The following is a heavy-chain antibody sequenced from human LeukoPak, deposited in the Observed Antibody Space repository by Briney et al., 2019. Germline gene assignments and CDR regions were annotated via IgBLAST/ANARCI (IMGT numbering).Heavy chain of an antibody. D-gene: IGHD2-21*02. CDR1: GYTFTSYG. V-gene: IGHV1-18*01. CDR2: ISAYNGNT. J-gene: IGHJ4*02. CDR3: ARPMDPLAYCGGDCYSFDY. Sequence: ASVKVSCKASGYTFTSYGISWVRQAPGRGLEWMGWISAYNGNTNYAQKLQGRVTMTTDTSTSTAYMELRSLRFDDTAVYYCARPMDPLAYCGGDCYSFDYWGQGTLVTVSS.